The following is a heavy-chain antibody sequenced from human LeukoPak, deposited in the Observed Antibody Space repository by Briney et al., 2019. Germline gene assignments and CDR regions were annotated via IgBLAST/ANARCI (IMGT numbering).Heavy chain of an antibody. V-gene: IGHV3-23*01. CDR3: AKGVSSGYDLLLPFDY. Sequence: GGSLRLSCAASGFTFSSYAMSWVRQAPGKGLEWVSAISGSGGSTYYADSVKGRFTISSDNSKNTLYLQMNSLRAEDTAVYYCAKGVSSGYDLLLPFDYWGQGTLVTVSS. CDR1: GFTFSSYA. D-gene: IGHD5-12*01. CDR2: ISGSGGST. J-gene: IGHJ4*02.